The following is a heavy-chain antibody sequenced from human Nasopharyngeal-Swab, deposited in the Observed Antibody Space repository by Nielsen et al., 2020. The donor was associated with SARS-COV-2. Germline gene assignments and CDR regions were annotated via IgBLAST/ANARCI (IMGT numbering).Heavy chain of an antibody. Sequence: GESLKISCAASGFTFSSYWVHWVRQAPGKGLVWVSRINSDGSSTSYADSVKGRFTISRDNAKNTLYLQMNSLRAEDTAVYYCARVPWQWLVHFDYWGQGTLVTVSS. CDR3: ARVPWQWLVHFDY. CDR1: GFTFSSYW. J-gene: IGHJ4*02. D-gene: IGHD6-19*01. CDR2: INSDGSST. V-gene: IGHV3-74*01.